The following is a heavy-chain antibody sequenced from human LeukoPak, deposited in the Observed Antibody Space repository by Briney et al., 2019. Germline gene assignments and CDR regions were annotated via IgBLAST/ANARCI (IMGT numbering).Heavy chain of an antibody. CDR3: ASFLGGFSSFH. CDR2: IFGSGGST. V-gene: IGHV3-23*01. J-gene: IGHJ4*02. CDR1: GFTFSSYA. D-gene: IGHD2-15*01. Sequence: GSLRLSCAASGFTFSSYAMYWVRQAPGKGLEWVSGIFGSGGSTHYADSVKGRFTTSRDNSKNTLYLQMNSLRAEDTGVYYCASFLGGFSSFHWGQGTLVAVSS.